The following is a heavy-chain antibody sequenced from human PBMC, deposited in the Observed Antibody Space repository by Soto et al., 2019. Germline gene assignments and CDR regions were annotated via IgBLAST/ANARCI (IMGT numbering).Heavy chain of an antibody. CDR1: GGSVSSGSYY. CDR2: IYYSGST. J-gene: IGHJ5*02. Sequence: SETLSLTCTVSGGSVSSGSYYWSWIRQPPGKGLEWIGYIYYSGSTNYNPSLKSRVTISVDTSKNQFSLKLSSVTAADTAVYYCARWKLLPNWFDPWGQGTLVTVSS. D-gene: IGHD1-26*01. V-gene: IGHV4-61*01. CDR3: ARWKLLPNWFDP.